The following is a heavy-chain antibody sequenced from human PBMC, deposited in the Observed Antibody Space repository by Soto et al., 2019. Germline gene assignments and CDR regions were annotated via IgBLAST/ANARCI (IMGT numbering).Heavy chain of an antibody. CDR1: RFTFSTYC. J-gene: IGHJ4*02. D-gene: IGHD1-1*01. CDR2: IHQDGNEK. Sequence: EVQLVESGGGLVQPGGSLRLSCAASRFTFSTYCMTWVRQTPGKGLEWVANIHQDGNEKYYMDSVKGRFTISRDNAKNSLYLQMTSLGAEDTAVYYWAGGNALDVWGQGTLVTVSS. V-gene: IGHV3-7*01. CDR3: AGGNALDV.